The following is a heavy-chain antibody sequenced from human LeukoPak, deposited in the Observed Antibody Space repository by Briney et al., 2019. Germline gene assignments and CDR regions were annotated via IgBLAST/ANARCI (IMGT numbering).Heavy chain of an antibody. V-gene: IGHV4-59*01. CDR2: IYYSGST. CDR3: ARGAVPRRYYYYYGMDV. J-gene: IGHJ6*02. Sequence: SETLSLTCTVSGGSISSYYWSWIRQPPGKGLEWIGYIYYSGSTNYNPSLKSRVTISVDTSKNQFSLKLSSVTAADTAVYYCARGAVPRRYYYYYGMDVWDQGTTVTVSS. D-gene: IGHD2-2*01. CDR1: GGSISSYY.